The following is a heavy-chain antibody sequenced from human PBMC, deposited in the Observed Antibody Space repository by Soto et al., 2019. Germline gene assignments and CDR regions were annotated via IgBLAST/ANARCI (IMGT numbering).Heavy chain of an antibody. D-gene: IGHD3-22*01. CDR3: ARDGNKRDYYDSSGYPI. Sequence: ASLKVSCKASGYTFTSYYMHWVRQAPGQGLEWMGIINPSGGSTSYAQKFQGGVTMTRDTSTSTVYMELSSLRSEDTAVYYCARDGNKRDYYDSSGYPIWGQGTLVTVSS. CDR2: INPSGGST. V-gene: IGHV1-46*01. J-gene: IGHJ4*02. CDR1: GYTFTSYY.